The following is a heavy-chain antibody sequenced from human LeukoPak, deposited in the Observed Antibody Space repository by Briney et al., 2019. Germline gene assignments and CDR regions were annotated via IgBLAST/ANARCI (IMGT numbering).Heavy chain of an antibody. CDR3: ASTRDLYYYYYGMDV. D-gene: IGHD1-26*01. Sequence: ASVKVSCKASGYTFTSYDINWVRQATGQGLEWMGWMNPNSGNTGYAQKLQGRVTMTTDTSTSTAYMELRSLRSDDTAVYYCASTRDLYYYYYGMDVWGQGTTVTVSS. J-gene: IGHJ6*02. CDR2: MNPNSGNT. V-gene: IGHV1-8*01. CDR1: GYTFTSYD.